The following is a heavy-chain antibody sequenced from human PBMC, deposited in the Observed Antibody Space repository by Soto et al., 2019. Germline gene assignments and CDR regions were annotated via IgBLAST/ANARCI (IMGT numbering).Heavy chain of an antibody. V-gene: IGHV1-3*01. CDR1: GYTFTSYG. CDR3: VRRHVSATGIDWFDP. CDR2: INDANGET. J-gene: IGHJ5*02. Sequence: QVQLVQSGTEVKKPGASVKVSCKASGYTFTSYGIHWVRQAPGQRLEWMGWINDANGETKYSPKFQGRVTITSDTSASTAYMELISLRSEDTAVYYCVRRHVSATGIDWFDPWGQGTLVTVSS. D-gene: IGHD6-13*01.